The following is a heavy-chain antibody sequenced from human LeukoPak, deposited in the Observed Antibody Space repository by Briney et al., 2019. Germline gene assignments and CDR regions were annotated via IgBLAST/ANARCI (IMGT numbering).Heavy chain of an antibody. V-gene: IGHV3-23*01. CDR1: GITFSTYA. Sequence: GGSLRLSCAASGITFSTYAMTWVRQAPGKGLEWVSAISGSSASTYYAESVKGRFTISRDNSKNTLYLQMNRLRAEDTAVYYCANGDRSSGYRPWWFDPWGQGTLVTVYS. D-gene: IGHD3-22*01. CDR3: ANGDRSSGYRPWWFDP. J-gene: IGHJ5*02. CDR2: ISGSSAST.